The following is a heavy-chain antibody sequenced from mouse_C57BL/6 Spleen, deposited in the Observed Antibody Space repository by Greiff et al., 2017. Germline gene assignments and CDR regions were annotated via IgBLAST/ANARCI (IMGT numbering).Heavy chain of an antibody. J-gene: IGHJ2*01. CDR3: ARRGAYYYGSSYYFDY. CDR1: GYTFTDYN. V-gene: IGHV1-18*01. Sequence: VQLQQSGPELVKPGASVKIPCKASGYTFTDYNMDWVKQSHGKSLEWIGDINPNNGGTIYNQKFKGKATLTVDKSSSTAYMELRSLTSEDTAVYYCARRGAYYYGSSYYFDYWGQGTTLTVSS. D-gene: IGHD1-1*01. CDR2: INPNNGGT.